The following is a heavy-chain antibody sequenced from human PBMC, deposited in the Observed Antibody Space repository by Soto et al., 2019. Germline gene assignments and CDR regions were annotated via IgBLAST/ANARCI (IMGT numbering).Heavy chain of an antibody. CDR1: GFTLSDHY. CDR2: ISTSSSYI. Sequence: VQLVESGGGLVQPGGSLRLSCAGSGFTLSDHYIDWVRQAPGKGLEWVSSISTSSSYIHYADSVKGRFTISRDNAENSLYLQMNSLRAEDTAIYYCARETPLHPDYGGNPFSDYWGQGTLVTVSS. D-gene: IGHD4-17*01. V-gene: IGHV3-11*06. J-gene: IGHJ4*02. CDR3: ARETPLHPDYGGNPFSDY.